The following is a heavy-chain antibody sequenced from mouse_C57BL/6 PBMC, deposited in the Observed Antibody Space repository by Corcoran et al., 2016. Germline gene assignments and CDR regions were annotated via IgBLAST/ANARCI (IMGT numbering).Heavy chain of an antibody. J-gene: IGHJ2*01. D-gene: IGHD2-3*01. CDR1: GYSITSGYY. CDR3: ARRGDGYYGFYYFDY. Sequence: DVQLQESGPGLVKPSQSLSLTCSVTGYSITSGYYWNWIRQFPGNKLEWMGYISYDGSNNYNPSLKNRISITRDTSKNQFFLKLNSVTTEDTATYYCARRGDGYYGFYYFDYWGQGTTLTVSS. CDR2: ISYDGSN. V-gene: IGHV3-6*01.